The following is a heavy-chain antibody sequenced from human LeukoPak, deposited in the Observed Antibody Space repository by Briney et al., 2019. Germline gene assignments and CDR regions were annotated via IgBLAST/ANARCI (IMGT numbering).Heavy chain of an antibody. V-gene: IGHV3-21*01. J-gene: IGHJ4*02. CDR1: GFTFSSYS. D-gene: IGHD6-19*01. CDR3: ARVPFSSGWYPGSY. Sequence: AGGSLRLSCAASGFTFSSYSMNWVRQAPGKGLEWVSSISSSSSYIYYADSVKGRFTISRDNAKNSLYLQMNSLRAEDTAVYYCARVPFSSGWYPGSYWGQGTLVTVSS. CDR2: ISSSSSYI.